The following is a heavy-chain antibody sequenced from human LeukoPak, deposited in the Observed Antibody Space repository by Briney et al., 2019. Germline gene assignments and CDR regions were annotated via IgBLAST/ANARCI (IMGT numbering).Heavy chain of an antibody. CDR1: GGSFSGYY. Sequence: SETLSLTCAVYGGSFSGYYWSWIRQPPGKGLEWIGEINHSGSTNYNPSLKSRVTISVDTSKNQFSLKLSSVTAADTAVYYCARGPVKRDIVVVPAARKPIDYWGQGTLVTVSS. D-gene: IGHD2-2*01. J-gene: IGHJ4*02. CDR2: INHSGST. V-gene: IGHV4-34*01. CDR3: ARGPVKRDIVVVPAARKPIDY.